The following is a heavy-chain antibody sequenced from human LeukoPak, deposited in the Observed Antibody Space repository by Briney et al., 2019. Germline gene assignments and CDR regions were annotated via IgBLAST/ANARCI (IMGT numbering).Heavy chain of an antibody. V-gene: IGHV4-4*02. D-gene: IGHD6-13*01. Sequence: PSETLSLTCAVSGGSISSSNWWSWVRQPPGKGLEWIGEIYHSGSTNYNPSLKSRVTISVDKSKNQFSLKLSSVTAADTAVYYCASSSSSWYGAGFDYWGQGTLVTVSS. J-gene: IGHJ4*02. CDR3: ASSSSSWYGAGFDY. CDR2: IYHSGST. CDR1: GGSISSSNW.